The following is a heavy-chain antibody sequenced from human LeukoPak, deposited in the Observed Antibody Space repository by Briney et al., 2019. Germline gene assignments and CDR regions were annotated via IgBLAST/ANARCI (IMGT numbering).Heavy chain of an antibody. J-gene: IGHJ4*02. D-gene: IGHD3-10*01. CDR2: IYSGGST. Sequence: GGSLRLSCAASGFTVSSNYMSWVRQAPGTGLEWVSVIYSGGSTYYADSVKGRFTISRDNSKNTLYLQMNSLRAEDTAVYYCARDGRHYYGSGSYYTFDYWGQGTLVTVSS. CDR3: ARDGRHYYGSGSYYTFDY. V-gene: IGHV3-66*01. CDR1: GFTVSSNY.